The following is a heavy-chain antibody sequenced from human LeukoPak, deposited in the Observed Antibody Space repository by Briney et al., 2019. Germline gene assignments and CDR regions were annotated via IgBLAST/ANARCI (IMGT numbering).Heavy chain of an antibody. D-gene: IGHD3-9*01. J-gene: IGHJ4*02. CDR3: AKGRTYDILAGYPSFDY. CDR2: IYSGGST. CDR1: GFTVSSNY. Sequence: GGSLRLSCAASGFTVSSNYMSWVRQAPGKGLEWVSVIYSGGSTYYADSVKGRFTISRDNSKNTLYLQMNSLRAEDTAVYYCAKGRTYDILAGYPSFDYWGQGTLVTVSS. V-gene: IGHV3-53*01.